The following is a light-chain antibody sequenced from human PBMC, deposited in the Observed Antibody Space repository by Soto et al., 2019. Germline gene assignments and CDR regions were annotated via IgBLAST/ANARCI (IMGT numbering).Light chain of an antibody. Sequence: QSALTQPASVSGSPGQSITISCTGTSSDVGGYNYVSWYQQHPGKAPKLMIYDVSNRPSGVSNRFSGSKSGNTASLTISGLQAEDEDDYHCSSYTSSSTPVFGGGTKLTVL. CDR3: SSYTSSSTPV. CDR2: DVS. V-gene: IGLV2-14*01. J-gene: IGLJ2*01. CDR1: SSDVGGYNY.